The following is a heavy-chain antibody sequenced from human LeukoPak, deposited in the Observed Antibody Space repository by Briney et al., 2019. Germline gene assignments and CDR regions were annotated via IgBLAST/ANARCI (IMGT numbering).Heavy chain of an antibody. D-gene: IGHD2-15*01. V-gene: IGHV3-30*18. CDR2: ISYDGSNK. J-gene: IGHJ4*02. CDR1: GFTFSSYG. CDR3: AKDLTDTVVVVAATPDY. Sequence: PGRSLRLSCAASGFTFSSYGMHWVRQAPGKGLEWVAVISYDGSNKYYADSVKGRFTISRDNSKNTLYLQMNSLRAEDTAVYYCAKDLTDTVVVVAATPDYWGQGTLVTVSS.